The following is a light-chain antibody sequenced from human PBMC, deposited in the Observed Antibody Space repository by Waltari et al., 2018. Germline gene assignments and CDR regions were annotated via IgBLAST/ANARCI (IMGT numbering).Light chain of an antibody. CDR2: SVD. Sequence: QSALTQPGSMSGSPGQSTTISCTGTSSDVGPYDSVNWYQQHPGKAPKLMIHSVDSRPSGISNRFSGSKSGNTASLTISGLQAEDEADYFCSSYAGNNILVFGGGTEVTVL. V-gene: IGLV2-14*03. CDR1: SSDVGPYDS. J-gene: IGLJ2*01. CDR3: SSYAGNNILV.